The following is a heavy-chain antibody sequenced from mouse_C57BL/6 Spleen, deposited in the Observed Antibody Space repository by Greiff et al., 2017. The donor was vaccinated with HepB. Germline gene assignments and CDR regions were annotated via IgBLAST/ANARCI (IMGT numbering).Heavy chain of an antibody. D-gene: IGHD2-4*01. CDR3: ERHQDDYEGWFAY. CDR2: ISNLAYSI. CDR1: GFTFSDYG. Sequence: EVQLVESGGGLVQPGGSLKLSCAASGFTFSDYGMAWVRQAPRKGPEWVAFISNLAYSIYYADTVTGRFTISRENAKNTLYLEMSSLRSEDTAMYYCERHQDDYEGWFAYWGQGTLVTVSA. J-gene: IGHJ3*01. V-gene: IGHV5-15*01.